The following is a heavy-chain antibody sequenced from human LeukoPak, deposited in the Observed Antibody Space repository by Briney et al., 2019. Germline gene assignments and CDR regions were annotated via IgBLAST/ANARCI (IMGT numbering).Heavy chain of an antibody. CDR3: AKSPKDSGYYEPIDY. CDR2: ISWNSGSI. J-gene: IGHJ4*02. CDR1: GFTFDDYA. Sequence: GGSLRLSCAASGFTFDDYAMHWVRQAPGKGLEWVSGISWNSGSIDYADSVKGRFTISRDNAKNSLYLQMNSLRAEDTALYYCAKSPKDSGYYEPIDYWGQGTLVTVYS. V-gene: IGHV3-9*01. D-gene: IGHD3-22*01.